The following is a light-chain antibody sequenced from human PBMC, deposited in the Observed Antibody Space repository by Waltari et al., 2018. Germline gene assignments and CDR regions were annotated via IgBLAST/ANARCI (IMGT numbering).Light chain of an antibody. V-gene: IGKV3-20*01. CDR3: QQYGSSPRT. Sequence: EIVLTQSPGTLSLSPGESATLSCRASQSVTSSHLAWYQQKPGRAPRLLIYGASSRATAIPDRFSGSGSGTDFTLTISRLEAEDFAVYYCQQYGSSPRTFGQGTKVEIK. J-gene: IGKJ1*01. CDR2: GAS. CDR1: QSVTSSH.